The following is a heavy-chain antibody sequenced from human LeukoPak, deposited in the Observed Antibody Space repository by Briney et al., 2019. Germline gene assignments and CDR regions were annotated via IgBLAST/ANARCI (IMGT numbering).Heavy chain of an antibody. D-gene: IGHD3-22*01. CDR1: GYTFTSYA. Sequence: GASVKVSCKASGYTFTSYAMHWVRQAPGQRLEWMGWINAGNGNTKYSQKFQGRVTITRDTSASTAYTELSSLRSEDTAVYYCARGGYYYDSSGYLVYWGQGTLVTVSS. V-gene: IGHV1-3*01. CDR2: INAGNGNT. CDR3: ARGGYYYDSSGYLVY. J-gene: IGHJ4*02.